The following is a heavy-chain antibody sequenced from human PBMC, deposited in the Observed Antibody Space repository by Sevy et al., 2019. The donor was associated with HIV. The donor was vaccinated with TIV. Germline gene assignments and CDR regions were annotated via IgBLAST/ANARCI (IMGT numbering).Heavy chain of an antibody. CDR1: GGSISSSSYF. CDR3: ARQAYGDYVAWYFDL. D-gene: IGHD4-17*01. J-gene: IGHJ2*01. V-gene: IGHV4-39*01. Sequence: SETLSLTCTVSGGSISSSSYFWGWIRQPPGRGLEWIGSIYYSGSTYFNPSLKSRVTISVDTSKNQFSLKLRSVTASDTAVYYCARQAYGDYVAWYFDLWDRGTLVTVSS. CDR2: IYYSGST.